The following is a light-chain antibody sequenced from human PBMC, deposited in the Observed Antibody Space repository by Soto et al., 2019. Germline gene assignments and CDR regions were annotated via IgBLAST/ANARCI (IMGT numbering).Light chain of an antibody. J-gene: IGKJ1*01. V-gene: IGKV3-20*01. CDR3: QQYGISPRT. Sequence: EVVLTQSPGTLSLSPGERATLSCRASQSISSNYLAWYQQKPGQAPRLLIYGASSRATGIPDRFSGSGSGTDFTLTISRLEPEDFAVYYCQQYGISPRTFGPGNKVEIK. CDR2: GAS. CDR1: QSISSNY.